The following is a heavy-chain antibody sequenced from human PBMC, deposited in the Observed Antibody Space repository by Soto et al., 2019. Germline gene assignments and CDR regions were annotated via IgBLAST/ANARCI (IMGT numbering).Heavy chain of an antibody. V-gene: IGHV3-30*18. CDR1: GFTFNIYG. J-gene: IGHJ4*02. CDR2: ISYDGSNQ. CDR3: AKDQASRQGFSDS. Sequence: GGSLRLSCAASGFTFNIYGMHWVRQAPDKGLEWVALISYDGSNQYYADSVKGRFTISRDNSKNTLFLQLNSLRADDTAVYYCAKDQASRQGFSDSCGQGTLVTVSS.